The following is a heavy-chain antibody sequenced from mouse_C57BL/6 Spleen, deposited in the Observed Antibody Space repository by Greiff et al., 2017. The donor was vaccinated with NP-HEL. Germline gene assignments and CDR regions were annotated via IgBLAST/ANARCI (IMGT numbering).Heavy chain of an antibody. CDR2: IRSKSNNYAT. Sequence: EVKLVESGGGLVQPKGSLKLSCAASGFSFNTYAMNWVRQAPGKGLEWVARIRSKSNNYATYYADSVKDRFTISRDDSESMLYLQMNNLKTEDTAMYYCVRHPDGYYASYAMDYWGQGTSVTVSS. CDR1: GFSFNTYA. D-gene: IGHD2-3*01. J-gene: IGHJ4*01. V-gene: IGHV10-1*01. CDR3: VRHPDGYYASYAMDY.